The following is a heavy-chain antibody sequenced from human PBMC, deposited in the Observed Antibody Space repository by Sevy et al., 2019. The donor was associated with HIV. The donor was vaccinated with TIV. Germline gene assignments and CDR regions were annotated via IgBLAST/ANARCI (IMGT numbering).Heavy chain of an antibody. D-gene: IGHD2-21*01. CDR3: ARDRICRFWYCGWFDP. J-gene: IGHJ5*02. V-gene: IGHV4-4*07. CDR2: IYNSGTA. Sequence: SETLSLTCTVSGDFSDNYWNWIRQPAGKGLEWIGRIYNSGTADYNPSLKRRVTMSVDTSKNQISLKLSSLTAADTAVYCCARDRICRFWYCGWFDPWGQGTLVTVSS. CDR1: GDFSDNY.